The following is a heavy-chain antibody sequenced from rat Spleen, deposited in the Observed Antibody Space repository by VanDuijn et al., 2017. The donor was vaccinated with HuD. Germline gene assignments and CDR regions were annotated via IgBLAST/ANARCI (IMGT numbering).Heavy chain of an antibody. CDR3: AKEGLAQGDGGLFAY. CDR2: ISSGGGGT. D-gene: IGHD1-1*01. Sequence: EVQLVESGGGLVQPGRSLKLSCAASGFTFSSFPMAWVRQAPKKGLEWVASISSGGGGTYYPDSVKGRFTISRNNAKSSLYLQMDSLRSEDTSTYYRAKEGLAQGDGGLFAYWGQGTLVTVSS. J-gene: IGHJ3*01. V-gene: IGHV5-20*01. CDR1: GFTFSSFP.